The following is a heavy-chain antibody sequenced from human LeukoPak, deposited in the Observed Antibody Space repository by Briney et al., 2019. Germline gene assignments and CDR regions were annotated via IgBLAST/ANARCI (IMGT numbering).Heavy chain of an antibody. CDR2: ISGSGGST. V-gene: IGHV3-23*01. J-gene: IGHJ1*01. CDR3: AKDLSVREPTVSYFQH. D-gene: IGHD4-17*01. Sequence: GGSLRLSCAASGFTFSSYAMSWVRQAPGKGLEWVSAISGSGGSTYYADSVKGRFTISRDNSKNTLYLQMNSLRAEDTAVYYCAKDLSVREPTVSYFQHWGQGTLVTVSS. CDR1: GFTFSSYA.